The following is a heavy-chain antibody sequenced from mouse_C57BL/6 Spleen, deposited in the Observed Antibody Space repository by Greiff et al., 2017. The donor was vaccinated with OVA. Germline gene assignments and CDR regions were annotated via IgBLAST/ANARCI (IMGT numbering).Heavy chain of an antibody. D-gene: IGHD4-1*01. CDR1: GYPFTSYW. CDR2: IHPSDSDT. J-gene: IGHJ3*01. V-gene: IGHV1-74*01. Sequence: QVQLKQSGAELVKPGASVKVSCKASGYPFTSYWMHWVKQRPGQGLEWIGRIHPSDSDTNYNQKFKGKATLTVDKSSSTAYMQLSSLTSEDSAVYYCAILPNWDFAYWGQGTLVTVSA. CDR3: AILPNWDFAY.